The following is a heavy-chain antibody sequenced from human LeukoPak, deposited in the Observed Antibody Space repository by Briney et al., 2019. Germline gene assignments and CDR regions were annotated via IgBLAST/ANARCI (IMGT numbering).Heavy chain of an antibody. Sequence: GGSLRLSCAACGFTFSSYAMHWVRQAPGKGLEWVAVITYDGSNKYYADSVKGRFTISRDNSKNTLYLQMNSMRAEDTAVYYCAREHGIKQQLVHFDYWGQGTLVTVSS. V-gene: IGHV3-30-3*01. CDR1: GFTFSSYA. J-gene: IGHJ4*02. D-gene: IGHD6-13*01. CDR2: ITYDGSNK. CDR3: AREHGIKQQLVHFDY.